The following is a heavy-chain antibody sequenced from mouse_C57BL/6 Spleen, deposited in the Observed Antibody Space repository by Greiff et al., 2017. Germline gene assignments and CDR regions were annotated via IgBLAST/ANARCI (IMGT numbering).Heavy chain of an antibody. CDR3: TRGNYVTWFAY. D-gene: IGHD2-1*01. CDR1: GFTFSNYW. V-gene: IGHV6-3*01. Sequence: EVQLQESGGGLVQPGGSMKLSCVASGFTFSNYWMNWVRQSPEKGLEWVAQIRLKSDNYATHYAESVKGRFTISRDDSKSSVYLQMNNLRAEDTGIYYCTRGNYVTWFAYWGQGTLVTVSA. CDR2: IRLKSDNYAT. J-gene: IGHJ3*01.